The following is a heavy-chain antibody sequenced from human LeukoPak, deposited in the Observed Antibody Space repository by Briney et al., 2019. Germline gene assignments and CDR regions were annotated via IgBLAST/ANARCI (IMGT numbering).Heavy chain of an antibody. CDR1: GGSISSYY. CDR2: IYYSGST. Sequence: SETLSLTCTVSGGSISSYYWSWIRQPPGKGLEWIGYIYYSGSTNYNPSLKSRVTISVDTSKNQFSLKLSSVTAADTAVYYCARDRRYYDSSGYFLRPFDYWGQGTLVTVSS. D-gene: IGHD3-22*01. CDR3: ARDRRYYDSSGYFLRPFDY. V-gene: IGHV4-59*12. J-gene: IGHJ4*02.